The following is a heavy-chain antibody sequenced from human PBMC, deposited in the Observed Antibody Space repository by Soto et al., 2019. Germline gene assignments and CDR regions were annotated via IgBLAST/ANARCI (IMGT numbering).Heavy chain of an antibody. V-gene: IGHV1-69*01. D-gene: IGHD2-15*01. CDR3: ARIGYCSGGSCYSDGY. J-gene: IGHJ4*02. Sequence: QVQLVQSGAEVKKPGSSVKVSCKASGGTFSSYAISWVRQAPGQGLEWMGGIIPIFGTANYAQKFQGRVTITADESTSTAYMALRSPRSEDTAVYYCARIGYCSGGSCYSDGYWGQGTLVTVSS. CDR2: IIPIFGTA. CDR1: GGTFSSYA.